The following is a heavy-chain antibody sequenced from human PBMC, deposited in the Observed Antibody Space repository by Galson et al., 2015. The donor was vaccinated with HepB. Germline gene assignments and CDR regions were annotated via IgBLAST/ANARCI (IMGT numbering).Heavy chain of an antibody. CDR3: AKVSVPTVTFDS. CDR1: GFTFSTYA. D-gene: IGHD4-17*01. Sequence: SLRLSCAASGFTFSTYAMSWVRQAPGKGLEWVSLISGRGDSTYYANSVTGRFTISRDNSKNTLYLQMNSLRAEDTAAYHCAKVSVPTVTFDSWGQGTLATVS. J-gene: IGHJ4*02. CDR2: ISGRGDST. V-gene: IGHV3-23*01.